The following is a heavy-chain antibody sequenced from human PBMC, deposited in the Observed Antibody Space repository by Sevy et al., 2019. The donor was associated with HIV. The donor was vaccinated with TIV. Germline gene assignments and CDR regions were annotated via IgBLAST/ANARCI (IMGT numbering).Heavy chain of an antibody. D-gene: IGHD2-2*01. CDR3: ANPAFVYQLLFDY. Sequence: GGSLRLSCAASGFTFSNYAMSWVRQAPGKGLEWVSAISGSGGSKYYANYVKGRLTISRDNSKNTLYLQMNCLRAEDTAVYYCANPAFVYQLLFDYWGQGTLVTVSS. J-gene: IGHJ4*02. CDR2: ISGSGGSK. V-gene: IGHV3-23*01. CDR1: GFTFSNYA.